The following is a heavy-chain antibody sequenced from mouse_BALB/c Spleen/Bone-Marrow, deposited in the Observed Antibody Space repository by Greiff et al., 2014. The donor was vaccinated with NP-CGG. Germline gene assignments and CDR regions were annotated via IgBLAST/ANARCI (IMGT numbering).Heavy chain of an antibody. CDR3: ARNWDDYAMDY. J-gene: IGHJ4*01. Sequence: VQLQESGPGLVQPSQCLSITCTVSSFSLSSFGLHWVRQSPGKGLEWLGVIWSGGSTDYYAAFIYRLSISKDNSKSQGFFKMNRLQANDTAIYYGARNWDDYAMDYWGQGTSVTVSS. CDR2: IWSGGST. CDR1: SFSLSSFG. D-gene: IGHD4-1*01. V-gene: IGHV2-2*02.